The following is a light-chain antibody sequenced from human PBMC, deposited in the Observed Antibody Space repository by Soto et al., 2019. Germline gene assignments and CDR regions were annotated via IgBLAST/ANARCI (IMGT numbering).Light chain of an antibody. J-gene: IGKJ1*01. Sequence: EIVLTQSPGTLSLSPGERATLSCRASQSVSSSYLAWYQQKPGQAPRLLIYGASSRATGIPDRFSGSGSGTDFTLTISGLEPEDFAVYYCQQYGDSPPTFGQGTKVDIK. CDR1: QSVSSSY. CDR2: GAS. V-gene: IGKV3-20*01. CDR3: QQYGDSPPT.